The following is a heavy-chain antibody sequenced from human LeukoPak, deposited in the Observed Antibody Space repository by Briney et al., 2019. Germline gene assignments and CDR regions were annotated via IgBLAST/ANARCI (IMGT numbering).Heavy chain of an antibody. V-gene: IGHV3-21*06. CDR1: GFTFSDYG. D-gene: IGHD6-25*01. CDR3: ARDRVALQRGLDFDW. CDR2: TPGSDNNYI. J-gene: IGHJ4*01. Sequence: GGSLCLSCAVSGFTFSDYGNSCVRQAPGKGLEWVSSTPGSDNNYIWYADSVRGRFTISRDTAKNLVYLQMKTLRAEDTAMYYCARDRVALQRGLDFDWWLQGTMVTVSS.